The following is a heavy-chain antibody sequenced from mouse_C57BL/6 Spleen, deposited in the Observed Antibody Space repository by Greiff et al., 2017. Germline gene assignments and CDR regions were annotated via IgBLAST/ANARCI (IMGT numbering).Heavy chain of an antibody. D-gene: IGHD1-1*01. CDR3: ARYYYGSSYEFYFDY. Sequence: VQLQQPGAELVMPGASVKLSCKASGYTFTSYWMHWVKQRPGQGLEWIGEIDPSDSYTNYNQKFKGKSTLTVDKSSSTAYMQLSSLTSEDSAVYYCARYYYGSSYEFYFDYWGQGTTLTVSS. V-gene: IGHV1-69*01. CDR1: GYTFTSYW. J-gene: IGHJ2*01. CDR2: IDPSDSYT.